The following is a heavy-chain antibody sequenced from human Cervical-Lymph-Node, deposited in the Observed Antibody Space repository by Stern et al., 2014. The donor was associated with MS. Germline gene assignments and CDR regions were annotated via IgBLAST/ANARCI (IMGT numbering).Heavy chain of an antibody. CDR1: GGTFSSYA. D-gene: IGHD2-2*01. CDR3: AGRRLGYCSSTSCSGVDYYYGMDV. V-gene: IGHV1-69*06. CDR2: IIPIFCTA. Sequence: VQLVESGAEVKKPGSSVKVSCKASGGTFSSYAISWVRQAPGQGLEWMGEIIPIFCTANYAQKVPGRDTITADKSTSTAYMELSSLRSEDTAVSYCAGRRLGYCSSTSCSGVDYYYGMDVWGQGTTVTVSS. J-gene: IGHJ6*02.